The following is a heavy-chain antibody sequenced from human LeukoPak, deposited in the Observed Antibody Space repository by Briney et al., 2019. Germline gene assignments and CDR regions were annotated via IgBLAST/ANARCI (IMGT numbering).Heavy chain of an antibody. CDR3: ARGQSIAARRDYFDY. D-gene: IGHD6-6*01. V-gene: IGHV3-23*01. J-gene: IGHJ4*02. CDR1: LFTFGNYA. Sequence: GSLXXSCAASLFTFGNYAMTWVRQAPGKGLEWVSAISSNADHTFYADSVKGRFTISRDSAKNSLYLQMNSLRAEDTAVYYCARGQSIAARRDYFDYWGQGTLVTVSS. CDR2: ISSNADHT.